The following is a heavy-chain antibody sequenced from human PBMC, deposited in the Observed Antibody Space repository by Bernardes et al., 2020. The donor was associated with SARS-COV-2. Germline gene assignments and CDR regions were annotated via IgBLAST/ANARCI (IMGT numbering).Heavy chain of an antibody. CDR1: GYSFTSHW. J-gene: IGHJ3*01. D-gene: IGHD6-6*01. CDR3: ATHSDSSERGAFDL. CDR2: IYPDDSET. V-gene: IGHV5-51*01. Sequence: GEPLKISCHDSGYSFTSHWIAWVRQMPGKGLEWMGMIYPDDSETRFSPSFQGRVTISADKSINTAYLQWTSLKASDTAMYYCATHSDSSERGAFDLWGQVTLVTVSS.